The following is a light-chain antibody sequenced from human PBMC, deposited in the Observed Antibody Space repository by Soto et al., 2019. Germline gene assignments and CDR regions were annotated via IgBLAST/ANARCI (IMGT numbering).Light chain of an antibody. Sequence: QSVLTQPPSVSGAPGQRVTISCTGSSSNIGAGYDVHWYQQLPGTAPKLLIYGNSNRPSGVPDRFSGSKSGTSASLAIPGLQAEDEDDYSCQSSDTSLSGWVFGGGTKLTVL. CDR3: QSSDTSLSGWV. J-gene: IGLJ3*02. CDR1: SSNIGAGYD. V-gene: IGLV1-40*01. CDR2: GNS.